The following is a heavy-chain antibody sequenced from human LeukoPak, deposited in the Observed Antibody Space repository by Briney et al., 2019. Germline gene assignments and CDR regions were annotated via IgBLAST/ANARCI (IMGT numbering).Heavy chain of an antibody. CDR1: GFIFSPYA. V-gene: IGHV3-64D*06. D-gene: IGHD6-13*01. CDR3: VKDRWVDH. Sequence: GGSLRLSCSASGFIFSPYAMHWVRQTPGKGLEYVSSISSEGKTTYYADSVKGRFTISRDNSKNTLYLQMSSLRPEDTAVYYCVKDRWVDHWGQGTLVTVSS. J-gene: IGHJ4*02. CDR2: ISSEGKTT.